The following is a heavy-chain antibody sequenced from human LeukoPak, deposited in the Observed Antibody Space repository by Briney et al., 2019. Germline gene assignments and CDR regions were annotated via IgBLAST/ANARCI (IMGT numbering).Heavy chain of an antibody. CDR1: GGSFSGYY. D-gene: IGHD4-23*01. CDR2: INHSGST. CDR3: ASDTVATQDY. Sequence: SETLSLTCAVYGGSFSGYYWSWIRQPPGKGLEWIGEINHSGSTNYNPSLKSRVTISVDTSKNQFSLKLSSVTAADTAVYYCASDTVATQDYWGQGTLVTVSS. J-gene: IGHJ4*02. V-gene: IGHV4-34*01.